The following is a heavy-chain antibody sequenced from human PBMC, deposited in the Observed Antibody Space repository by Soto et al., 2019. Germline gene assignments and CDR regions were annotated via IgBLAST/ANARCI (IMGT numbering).Heavy chain of an antibody. V-gene: IGHV1-18*01. J-gene: IGHJ6*02. CDR2: ISPYTGNT. Sequence: QVQLVQSGDEVKKPGASVKVSCKASGYIFVNYGIAWVRQAPRQGLEWMGWISPYTGNTHSASKVQGRLTMTTDTXSSTAYMGLGSLTSDDTAVYYCVMVDNYVTPTPQDVWGQGATVTVSS. CDR3: VMVDNYVTPTPQDV. CDR1: GYIFVNYG. D-gene: IGHD3-16*01.